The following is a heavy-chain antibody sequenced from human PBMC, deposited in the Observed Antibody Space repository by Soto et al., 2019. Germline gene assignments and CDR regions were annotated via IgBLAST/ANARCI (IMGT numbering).Heavy chain of an antibody. CDR3: ARVEHDYVVDY. CDR1: GGSLNNYY. Sequence: SETLSLTCTVSGGSLNNYYWSWIRQPAGKGLEWIGRIYPTGNTNYKSSLRSRVTMSVDTSKNQFSLKLRFLTAADTAMYYCARVEHDYVVDYWGQGTLVTVSS. J-gene: IGHJ4*02. CDR2: IYPTGNT. V-gene: IGHV4-4*07. D-gene: IGHD4-17*01.